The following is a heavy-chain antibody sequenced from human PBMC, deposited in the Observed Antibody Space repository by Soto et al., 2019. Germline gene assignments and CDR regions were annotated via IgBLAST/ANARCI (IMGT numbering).Heavy chain of an antibody. J-gene: IGHJ5*02. CDR2: LLRSGSST. D-gene: IGHD4-17*01. CDR1: GFTFRSYA. CDR3: AKDAVSGDGVWLLDS. Sequence: GGSLRLSCAASGFTFRSYAMSWARQAPGKGLEWVSSLLRSGSSTYYADSVKGRFTISSDISANSLYLQMDSRRAEDTAVYYWAKDAVSGDGVWLLDSWGQGTVVTVSS. V-gene: IGHV3-23*01.